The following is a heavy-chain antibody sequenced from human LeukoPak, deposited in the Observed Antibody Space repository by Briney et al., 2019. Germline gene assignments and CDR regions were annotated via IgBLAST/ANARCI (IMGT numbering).Heavy chain of an antibody. CDR3: ARDLGIAARGVYMDV. J-gene: IGHJ6*03. D-gene: IGHD6-6*01. CDR2: IIPNFGTA. CDR1: GGTFSSYA. Sequence: GSSVKVSCKASGGTFSSYAISWVRQAPGQGLEWMGGIIPNFGTANYAQKFQGRVTITTDESTSTAYMELSSLRSEDTAVYYCARDLGIAARGVYMDVWGKGTTVIVSS. V-gene: IGHV1-69*05.